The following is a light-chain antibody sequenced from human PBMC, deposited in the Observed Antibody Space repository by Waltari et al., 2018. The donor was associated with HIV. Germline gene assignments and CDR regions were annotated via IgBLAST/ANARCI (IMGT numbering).Light chain of an antibody. V-gene: IGKV3D-20*01. J-gene: IGKJ2*01. CDR3: QQCGGSPGT. CDR1: QSISSH. CDR2: DAS. Sequence: EIVLTQSPATLSLSPGDRATLSCGASQSISSHLAWYQQKPGLAPRILIYDASNRAPGIPDRFSSSGSGTEFTLTISRLEPEDFAVYYCQQCGGSPGTFGQGTKLEI.